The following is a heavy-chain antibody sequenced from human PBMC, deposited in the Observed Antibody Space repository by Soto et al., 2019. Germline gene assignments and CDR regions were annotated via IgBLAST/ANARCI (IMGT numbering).Heavy chain of an antibody. Sequence: PSETLSLTCSVSGGSISTYYWNWIRQPPGKGLEWIASFYYSGSTYYNPSLKSRVTISVDRSKNQFSLRLSSVTTADTAVYFCARATHYFDSSQFDPWGQGTLVTVSS. CDR1: GGSISTYY. D-gene: IGHD3-22*01. J-gene: IGHJ5*02. V-gene: IGHV4-59*03. CDR2: FYYSGST. CDR3: ARATHYFDSSQFDP.